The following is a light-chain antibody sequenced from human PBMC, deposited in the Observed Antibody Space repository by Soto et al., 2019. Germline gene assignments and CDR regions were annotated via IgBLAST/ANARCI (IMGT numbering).Light chain of an antibody. CDR2: GVN. J-gene: IGLJ1*01. CDR3: SSYTTGSTLPWV. CDR1: SNDIGTYEY. V-gene: IGLV2-14*01. Sequence: QSLLTHPASLSGSPGQSITISCTGSSNDIGTYEYVSWHQHHPGRAPKLIIFGVNDRPSGISDRFSGSKSGNTASLTIFGLQLEDEAVYYCSSYTTGSTLPWVFGTGTKVTVL.